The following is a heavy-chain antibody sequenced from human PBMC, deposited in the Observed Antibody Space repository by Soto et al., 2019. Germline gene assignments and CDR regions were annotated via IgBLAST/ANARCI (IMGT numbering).Heavy chain of an antibody. CDR2: IKQDGTEK. V-gene: IGHV3-7*01. D-gene: IGHD5-18*01. CDR1: GFIFSRYW. J-gene: IGHJ3*02. Sequence: GGSLRLSCAASGFIFSRYWMNWVRQAPGKGLEWVANIKQDGTEKNYVDSVKGRFTISRDNARNSLYLQMDSLRAEDTAVYFCARGDTPMITGMDSFDIWGQGTMVTVSS. CDR3: ARGDTPMITGMDSFDI.